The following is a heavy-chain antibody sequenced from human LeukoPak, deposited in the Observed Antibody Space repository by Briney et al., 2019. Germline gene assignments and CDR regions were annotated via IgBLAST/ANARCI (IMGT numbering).Heavy chain of an antibody. CDR1: GGSLTDNY. J-gene: IGHJ4*02. D-gene: IGHD3-3*01. CDR3: ARGKPQPPSTYYDFWSGYYNPLYYFDY. Sequence: PSETLSLTCAVYGGSLTDNYWAWIRQPPGKGLEWIGEVNHSGGTTHNPSLKSRVAISVDTSKKQFSLKVNSVTAADTAVYYCARGKPQPPSTYYDFWSGYYNPLYYFDYWGQGTLVTVSS. CDR2: VNHSGGT. V-gene: IGHV4-34*01.